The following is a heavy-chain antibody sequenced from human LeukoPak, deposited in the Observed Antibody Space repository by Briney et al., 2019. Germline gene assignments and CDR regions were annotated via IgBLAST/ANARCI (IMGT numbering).Heavy chain of an antibody. CDR3: TTSPVPGIDY. V-gene: IGHV3-15*01. CDR2: IKSKTHGGTT. D-gene: IGHD4-17*01. Sequence: GGSLRLSCAASGFTFTSAWMTWVRQAPGKGLEWVGRIKSKTHGGTTDYAAPVNGRFTISRDDSKNTVLLQMNNLKTEDTAVYYCTTSPVPGIDYWGQGTLVTVSS. CDR1: GFTFTSAW. J-gene: IGHJ4*02.